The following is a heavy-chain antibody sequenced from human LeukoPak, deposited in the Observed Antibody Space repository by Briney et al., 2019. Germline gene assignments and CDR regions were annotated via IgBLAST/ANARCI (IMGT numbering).Heavy chain of an antibody. Sequence: GGSLRLSCAASGFTFSSYAMSWVRQAPGKGLEWVSAISGSGGSTYYADSVKGRFTISRDNSKNTLYLQMNSLRAEDTAVYYCAKDPAMIVVVKDFDYWGQGTLVTVSS. J-gene: IGHJ4*02. V-gene: IGHV3-23*01. D-gene: IGHD3-22*01. CDR2: ISGSGGST. CDR1: GFTFSSYA. CDR3: AKDPAMIVVVKDFDY.